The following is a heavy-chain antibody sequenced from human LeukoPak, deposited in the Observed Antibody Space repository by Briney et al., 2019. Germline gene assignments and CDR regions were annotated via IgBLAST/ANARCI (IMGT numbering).Heavy chain of an antibody. CDR2: ISSSSSYI. CDR1: GFTFSSYS. Sequence: GGSLRLSCAASGFTFSSYSMNWVRQAPGKGLEWVSSISSSSSYIYYADSVKGRFTISRDNAKNSLYLQMNSLRAEDTAVYYCARDLSSVYATNWFDPWGQGTLDTVSS. CDR3: ARDLSSVYATNWFDP. J-gene: IGHJ5*02. D-gene: IGHD2-8*01. V-gene: IGHV3-21*01.